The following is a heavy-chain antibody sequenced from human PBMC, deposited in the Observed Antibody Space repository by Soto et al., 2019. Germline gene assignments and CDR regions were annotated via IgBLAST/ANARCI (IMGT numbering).Heavy chain of an antibody. CDR2: IYWDDDK. J-gene: IGHJ4*02. D-gene: IGHD6-13*01. CDR3: AHRRLAAAGPSFDY. CDR1: GFSLSTSGVG. Sequence: QITLKESGPTLVKPTQTLTLTCTFSGFSLSTSGVGVGWIRQPPGKALEWLALIYWDDDKRYSPSLKSRLTITKDTSKNQVVLTMTNMDPVYTATYYCAHRRLAAAGPSFDYWGQGTLVTVSS. V-gene: IGHV2-5*02.